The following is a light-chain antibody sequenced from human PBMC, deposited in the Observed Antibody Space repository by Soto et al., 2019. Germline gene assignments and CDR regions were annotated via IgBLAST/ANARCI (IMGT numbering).Light chain of an antibody. CDR2: GAS. V-gene: IGKV3-15*01. J-gene: IGKJ1*01. Sequence: EIVMTQSPATLSVSPGERATLSCRASQSVSSNLAWYQQKPGQAPRLLIYGASIRATGIPARFSGSGSGTEFTLTISSLQSEDFAVYYCHQYNTWWTFGQGTKVDIK. CDR3: HQYNTWWT. CDR1: QSVSSN.